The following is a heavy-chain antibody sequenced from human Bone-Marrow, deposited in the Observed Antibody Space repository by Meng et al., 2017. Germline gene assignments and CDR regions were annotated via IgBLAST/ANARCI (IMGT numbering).Heavy chain of an antibody. CDR3: ARAGYSYGYAYHYSGMDV. CDR2: ISSSGSTI. CDR1: GFTFSSYE. J-gene: IGHJ6*02. D-gene: IGHD5-18*01. Sequence: GESLKISCAASGFTFSSYEMNRVRQAPGKGLEWVSYISSSGSTIYYADSVKGRFTISRDNAKNSLYLQMNSLKAEDTAVYYCARAGYSYGYAYHYSGMDVWGQGTTVTVSS. V-gene: IGHV3-48*03.